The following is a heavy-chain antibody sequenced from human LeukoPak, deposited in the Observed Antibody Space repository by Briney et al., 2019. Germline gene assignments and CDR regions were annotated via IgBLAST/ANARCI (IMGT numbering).Heavy chain of an antibody. Sequence: SETLSLTCTVSGGSISSYYWSWIRQPPGKGLEWIGYIYYSGSTNYNPSLKSRVTISVDTSKNQFSLKLSSVTAADTAVYYCARIFGHYDILTGSHYYYMDVWGKGTTVTISS. CDR1: GGSISSYY. V-gene: IGHV4-59*01. CDR3: ARIFGHYDILTGSHYYYMDV. D-gene: IGHD3-9*01. CDR2: IYYSGST. J-gene: IGHJ6*03.